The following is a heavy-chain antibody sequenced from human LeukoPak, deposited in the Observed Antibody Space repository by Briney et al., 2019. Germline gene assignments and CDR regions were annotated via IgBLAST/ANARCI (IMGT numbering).Heavy chain of an antibody. CDR1: GYTFTSYG. V-gene: IGHV1-18*01. Sequence: ASVKVSCKASGYTFTSYGISWVRQAPGQGLEWMGWISAYNGDTKYGQNFQGRVTMTTDTSTTTAYMDLRSLRSDDTAVYYCGRVDMATTKDYWGQGTLVTVSS. CDR2: ISAYNGDT. J-gene: IGHJ4*02. D-gene: IGHD5-24*01. CDR3: GRVDMATTKDY.